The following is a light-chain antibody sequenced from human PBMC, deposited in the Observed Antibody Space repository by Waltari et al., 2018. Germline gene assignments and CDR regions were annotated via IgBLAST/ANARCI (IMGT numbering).Light chain of an antibody. Sequence: EVVLTQSPATLSLSPGEGATLSCRASQSVSNSLAWYQQKPGQPPRLLIYVTSNRASGIPARFSASGSGTDFTLSITSLEPEDFAVYYCQQRNIWPLTFGGGTKVEIK. CDR1: QSVSNS. CDR3: QQRNIWPLT. J-gene: IGKJ4*01. V-gene: IGKV3-11*01. CDR2: VTS.